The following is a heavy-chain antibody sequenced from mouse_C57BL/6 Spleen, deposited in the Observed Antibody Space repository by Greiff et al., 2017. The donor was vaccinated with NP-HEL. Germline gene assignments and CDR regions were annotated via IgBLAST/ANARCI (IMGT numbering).Heavy chain of an antibody. J-gene: IGHJ2*01. V-gene: IGHV5-9*01. CDR1: GFTFSSYT. CDR2: ISGGGGNT. CDR3: ASHSGDGYYFDY. D-gene: IGHD2-3*01. Sequence: EVKLVESGGGLVKPGGSLKLSCAASGFTFSSYTMSWVRQTPEKRLEWVATISGGGGNTYYPDSVKGRFTISRDNAKNTLYLQMSSLRSEDTALYYCASHSGDGYYFDYWGQGTTLTVSS.